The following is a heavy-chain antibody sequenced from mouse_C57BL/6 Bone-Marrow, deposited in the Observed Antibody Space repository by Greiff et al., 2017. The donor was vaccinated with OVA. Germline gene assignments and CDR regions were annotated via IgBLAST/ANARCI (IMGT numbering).Heavy chain of an antibody. CDR1: GYSFTGYY. J-gene: IGHJ2*01. D-gene: IGHD3-1*01. CDR2: INPSTGGT. Sequence: VQLKQSGPELVKPGASVKISCKASGYSFTGYYMNWVKQSPEKSLEWIGEINPSTGGTTYNQKFKAKATLTVDKSSSTAYMQLKSLTSEDSAVYYCARRGYTSFDYWGQGTTLTVSS. V-gene: IGHV1-42*01. CDR3: ARRGYTSFDY.